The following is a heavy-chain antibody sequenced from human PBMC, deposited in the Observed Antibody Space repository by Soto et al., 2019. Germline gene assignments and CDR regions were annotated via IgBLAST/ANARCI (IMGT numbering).Heavy chain of an antibody. CDR1: GGSFSSGGYS. D-gene: IGHD3-10*01. Sequence: PSETLSLTCTVSGGSFSSGGYSWSWIRQPPGKGLEWIGYIYHSVSTYYNQSLKNRVNISVDRSKNQFSLKLSSVTAADTAVYYCASYGSGSRHFDYWGQGTLVTVSS. CDR3: ASYGSGSRHFDY. J-gene: IGHJ4*02. CDR2: IYHSVST. V-gene: IGHV4-30-2*01.